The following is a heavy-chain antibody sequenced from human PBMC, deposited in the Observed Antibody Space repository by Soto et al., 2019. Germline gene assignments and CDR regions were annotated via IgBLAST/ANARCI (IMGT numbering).Heavy chain of an antibody. CDR2: ISAYNGNT. CDR3: ARDPPNYYDSSGYNVY. V-gene: IGHV1-18*01. J-gene: IGHJ4*02. CDR1: GYTFTSYG. Sequence: EASVKVSCKASGYTFTSYGISWVRQAPGQGLEWMGWISAYNGNTNYAQKLQGRVTMTTDTSTSTAYMELRSLRSDDTAVYYCARDPPNYYDSSGYNVYWGQGTLVTVSS. D-gene: IGHD3-22*01.